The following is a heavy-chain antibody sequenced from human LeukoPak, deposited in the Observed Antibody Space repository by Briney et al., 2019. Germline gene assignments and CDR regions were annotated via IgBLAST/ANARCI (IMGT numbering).Heavy chain of an antibody. V-gene: IGHV3-23*01. CDR3: AKFSPPSIAAAGYYYYYYMDV. D-gene: IGHD6-13*01. Sequence: PGGSLRPSCAASGFTFSNAWMSWVRQAPGKGLEWLSGVSPPGGGTYYADSVKGRFTISRDDSKNTLSLQMNSLRVEDTAVYYCAKFSPPSIAAAGYYYYYYMDVWGKGTTVTVSS. CDR1: GFTFSNAW. J-gene: IGHJ6*03. CDR2: VSPPGGGT.